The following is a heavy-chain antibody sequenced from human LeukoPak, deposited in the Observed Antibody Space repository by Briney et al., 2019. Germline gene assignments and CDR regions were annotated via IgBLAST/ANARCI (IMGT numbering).Heavy chain of an antibody. V-gene: IGHV4-39*07. CDR3: ARESFEEPGTMDH. CDR2: IYYGGGT. J-gene: IGHJ4*02. D-gene: IGHD4/OR15-4a*01. CDR1: GDSISSSFYY. Sequence: PSETLSLTCTVSGDSISSSFYYWGWIRQPPGKGLEWIGSIYYGGGTHYNPSLKSRATMFLDTSMNQFSLRLTSVTAADTALYFCARESFEEPGTMDHWGQGTLVSVSS.